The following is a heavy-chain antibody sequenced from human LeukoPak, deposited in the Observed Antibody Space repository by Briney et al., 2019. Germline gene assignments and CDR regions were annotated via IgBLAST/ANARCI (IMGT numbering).Heavy chain of an antibody. V-gene: IGHV4-59*08. Sequence: SETLSLTCTVSGGSISSYYWSWIRQPPGKGLEWIGYIYYSGSTNYNPSLKSRVTISVDTSKNQFSLKLSSVTAADTAVYYCARRLSVVVPAAIRGDGNWFDPWGQGTLVTVSS. CDR3: ARRLSVVVPAAIRGDGNWFDP. CDR1: GGSISSYY. J-gene: IGHJ5*02. CDR2: IYYSGST. D-gene: IGHD2-2*01.